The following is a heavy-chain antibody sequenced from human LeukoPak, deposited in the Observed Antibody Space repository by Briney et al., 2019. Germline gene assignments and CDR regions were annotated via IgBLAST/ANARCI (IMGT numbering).Heavy chain of an antibody. D-gene: IGHD3-22*01. Sequence: GASVKVSCKASGYTFTSYGISWVRQAPGQGLEWMGWISAYNGNTNYAQKLQGRVTMTTDTSTGTAYMELWSLRSDDTAVYYCAVTYYYDSSIRPLDYWGQGTLVTVS. CDR1: GYTFTSYG. J-gene: IGHJ4*02. CDR3: AVTYYYDSSIRPLDY. V-gene: IGHV1-18*01. CDR2: ISAYNGNT.